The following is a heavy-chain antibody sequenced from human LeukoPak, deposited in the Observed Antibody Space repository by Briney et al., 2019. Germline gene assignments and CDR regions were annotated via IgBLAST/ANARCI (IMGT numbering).Heavy chain of an antibody. CDR1: GYTFTSYY. J-gene: IGHJ4*02. CDR3: ARGGGYSGYDTGLVLPH. Sequence: ASVKVSCKASGYTFTSYYMHWVRQAPGQGLEWMGIINPSGGSTSYAQKFQGRVTMTRDTSTSTVYMELSSLRSEDTAVYYCARGGGYSGYDTGLVLPHWGQGTLVTVSS. CDR2: INPSGGST. D-gene: IGHD5-12*01. V-gene: IGHV1-46*01.